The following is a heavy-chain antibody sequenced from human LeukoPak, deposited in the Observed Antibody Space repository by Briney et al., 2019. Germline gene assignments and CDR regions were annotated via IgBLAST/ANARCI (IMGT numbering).Heavy chain of an antibody. J-gene: IGHJ3*02. V-gene: IGHV4-59*12. CDR3: ARDMYSSSPLDAFDI. D-gene: IGHD6-6*01. CDR1: GGSISSYY. CDR2: IYHSGST. Sequence: PSETLSLTCTVSGGSISSYYWSWVRQPPGKGLEWIGEIYHSGSTNYNPSLKSRVTMSVDTSKNQFSLKLSSVTAADTAVYYCARDMYSSSPLDAFDIWGQGTMVTVSS.